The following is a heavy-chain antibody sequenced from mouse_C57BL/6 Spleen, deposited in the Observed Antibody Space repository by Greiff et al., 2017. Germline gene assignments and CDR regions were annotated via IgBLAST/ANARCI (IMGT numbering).Heavy chain of an antibody. CDR3: ARHDSPYYYGSSYWYFDV. CDR1: GFTFSSYG. J-gene: IGHJ1*03. CDR2: ISSGGSYT. Sequence: EVQLVESGGDLVKPGGSLKLSCAASGFTFSSYGMSWVRQTPDKRLEWVATISSGGSYTYYPDSVKGRFTISRDNAKNTLYLQMSSLKSEDTAMYYCARHDSPYYYGSSYWYFDVWGTGTTVTVSS. D-gene: IGHD1-1*01. V-gene: IGHV5-6*01.